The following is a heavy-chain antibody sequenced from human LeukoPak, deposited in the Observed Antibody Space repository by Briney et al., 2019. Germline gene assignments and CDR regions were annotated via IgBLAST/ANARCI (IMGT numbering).Heavy chain of an antibody. Sequence: PGGSPRLSCAASGFTFTNYEMNWVRQAPGKGLEWVSYISSSGSVILYADSVKGRFTISRDNAKNSLYLQMNSLRAEDTAVYYCARPTVGYWGQGTLVTVSS. J-gene: IGHJ4*02. CDR3: ARPTVGY. V-gene: IGHV3-48*03. CDR1: GFTFTNYE. CDR2: ISSSGSVI. D-gene: IGHD4-23*01.